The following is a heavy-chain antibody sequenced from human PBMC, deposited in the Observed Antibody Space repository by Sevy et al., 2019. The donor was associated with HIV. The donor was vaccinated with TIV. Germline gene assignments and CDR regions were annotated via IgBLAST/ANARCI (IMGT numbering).Heavy chain of an antibody. CDR3: ATVGLRYYSGASSYQGDWFDP. CDR1: GYTLTKLS. Sequence: ASVKVSCKVSGYTLTKLSIHWVRQAPGKGLEWMGDFDPQDGETIYAERFQGRLTMTVDTSTDTAYMVLSSLTSEDTAVYYCATVGLRYYSGASSYQGDWFDPWGQGTLVTVSS. CDR2: FDPQDGET. D-gene: IGHD2-15*01. V-gene: IGHV1-24*01. J-gene: IGHJ5*02.